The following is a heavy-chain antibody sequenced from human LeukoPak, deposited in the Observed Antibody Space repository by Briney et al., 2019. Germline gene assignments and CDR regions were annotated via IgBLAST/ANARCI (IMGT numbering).Heavy chain of an antibody. CDR1: GFTFRSYA. Sequence: GGSLRLSCAASGFTFRSYAMSWVRQAPGKGLDWVSAIDSTGDYTYHADSVKGRFTISRDNSKNTLYLQMNSLRAEDTAVYYCAKRLPYSSSWPFDYWGQGTLVTVSS. CDR2: IDSTGDYT. CDR3: AKRLPYSSSWPFDY. V-gene: IGHV3-23*01. J-gene: IGHJ4*02. D-gene: IGHD6-13*01.